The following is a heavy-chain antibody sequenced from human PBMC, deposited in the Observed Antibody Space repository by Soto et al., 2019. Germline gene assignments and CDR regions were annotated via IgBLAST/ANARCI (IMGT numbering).Heavy chain of an antibody. CDR3: AKEVGDWNDSSRYYYDGMYV. V-gene: IGHV3-30*18. D-gene: IGHD1-1*01. J-gene: IGHJ6*02. CDR1: GFTFSSYG. Sequence: PGGSLRLSCAASGFTFSSYGMHWVRQAPGKGLEWVAVISYDGSNKYYADSVKGRFTISRDNSKNTLYPQMNSLRAEDTAVYYCAKEVGDWNDSSRYYYDGMYVWGQGSTVIGSS. CDR2: ISYDGSNK.